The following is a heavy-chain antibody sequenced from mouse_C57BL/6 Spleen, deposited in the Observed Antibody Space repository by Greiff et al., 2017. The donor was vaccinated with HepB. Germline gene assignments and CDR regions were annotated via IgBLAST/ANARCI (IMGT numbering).Heavy chain of an antibody. V-gene: IGHV1-54*01. CDR1: GYAFTNYL. J-gene: IGHJ3*01. CDR3: AREGRASFAY. Sequence: VHLVESGAELVRPGTSVKVSCKASGYAFTNYLIEWVKQRPGQGLEWIGVINPGSGGTNYNEKFKGKATLTADKSSSTAYMQLSSLTSEDSAVYFCAREGRASFAYWGQGTLVTVSA. CDR2: INPGSGGT. D-gene: IGHD6-1*01.